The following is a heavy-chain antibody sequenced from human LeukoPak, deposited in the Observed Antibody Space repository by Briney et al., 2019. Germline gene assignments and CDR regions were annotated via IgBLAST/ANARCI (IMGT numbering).Heavy chain of an antibody. J-gene: IGHJ5*02. D-gene: IGHD3-3*01. V-gene: IGHV4-34*01. Sequence: SETLSLTCAVYGGSFSGYYWSWIRQPPGKGLEWIGEINHSGSTNYNPSLKSRVTISVDTSKNQFSLKLSSVTAADTAVYYCARTGLRFLEWLSVFDPWGQGTLVTVSS. CDR2: INHSGST. CDR3: ARTGLRFLEWLSVFDP. CDR1: GGSFSGYY.